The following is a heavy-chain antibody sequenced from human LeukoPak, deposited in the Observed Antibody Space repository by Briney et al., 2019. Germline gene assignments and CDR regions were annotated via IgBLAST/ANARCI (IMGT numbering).Heavy chain of an antibody. CDR1: GFTFSSYA. CDR3: ARDSAVATYYGVDV. Sequence: PGGSLRLSCAASGFTFSSYAMSWVRQAPGKGLEWVANIQSDGTEKNYVDSVQGRFTISRDNAKTSLYLQMNSLRADDTAVYYCARDSAVATYYGVDVWGQGITVTVSS. D-gene: IGHD6-19*01. J-gene: IGHJ6*02. V-gene: IGHV3-7*01. CDR2: IQSDGTEK.